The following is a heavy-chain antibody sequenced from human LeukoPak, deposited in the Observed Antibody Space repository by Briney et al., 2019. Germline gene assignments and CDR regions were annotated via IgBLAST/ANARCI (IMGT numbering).Heavy chain of an antibody. CDR2: ISSSSSTI. J-gene: IGHJ4*02. CDR1: GFTFSSYW. CDR3: WTRDDY. D-gene: IGHD3/OR15-3a*01. Sequence: GGSLRLSCAASGFTFSSYWLTWVRQAPGKGLEWVSYISSSSSTIYYADSVKGRFTISRDNAKNSLYLQMNSLRAEDTAVYYCWTRDDYWGQGTLVTVSS. V-gene: IGHV3-48*04.